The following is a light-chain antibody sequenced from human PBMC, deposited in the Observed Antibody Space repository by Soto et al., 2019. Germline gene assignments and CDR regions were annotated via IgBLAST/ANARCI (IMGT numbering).Light chain of an antibody. CDR2: GAS. J-gene: IGKJ1*01. CDR1: QSVSSNY. CDR3: QQYGSSPQT. V-gene: IGKV3-20*01. Sequence: EIVLTQSPGTLSLSPGERATLSCRASQSVSSNYLAWYQQKLGQAPRLLIYGASSRATGIPDRFSGSGSGTDFTLTISRLEPEDFAVYYCQQYGSSPQTFGQGTKVEIK.